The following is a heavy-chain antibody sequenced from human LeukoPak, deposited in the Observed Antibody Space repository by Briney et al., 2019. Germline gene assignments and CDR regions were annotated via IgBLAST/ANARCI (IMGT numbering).Heavy chain of an antibody. D-gene: IGHD6-25*01. CDR3: AREGVRGYVVDY. CDR2: IYYSGRT. CDR1: GGSISSSGYY. V-gene: IGHV4-39*07. Sequence: SETLSLTCTVSGGSISSSGYYWGWIRQPPGKGLEGIGNIYYSGRTYYNPSLKSRVTISVDTSKNQFSLKLSSVTAADTAVYYCAREGVRGYVVDYWGQGTLVTVSS. J-gene: IGHJ4*02.